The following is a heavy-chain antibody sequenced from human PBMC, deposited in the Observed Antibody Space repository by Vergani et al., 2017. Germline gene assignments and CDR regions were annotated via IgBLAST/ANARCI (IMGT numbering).Heavy chain of an antibody. Sequence: QVQLVQSGAEVKKPGSSVKVSCKASGGTFSSYAISWVRQAPGQGLEWMGRIIPILGIANYAQKFQGRVTITADKSTRTAYMELSSLRSADTAVYYCARTYCTNGVCNFDYWGQGTLVTVSS. D-gene: IGHD2-8*01. J-gene: IGHJ4*02. CDR3: ARTYCTNGVCNFDY. V-gene: IGHV1-69*04. CDR1: GGTFSSYA. CDR2: IIPILGIA.